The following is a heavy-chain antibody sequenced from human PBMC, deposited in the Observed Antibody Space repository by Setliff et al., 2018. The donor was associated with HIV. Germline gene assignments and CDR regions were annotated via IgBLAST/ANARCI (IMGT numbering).Heavy chain of an antibody. CDR1: GYTFTGYF. Sequence: ASVKVSCKASGYTFTGYFIHWVRQAPGQGLEWMGGISEYNGDTKYAQKLQGRVTMTKDTSTSTAYMELRSLRSDDTAVYYCARQLSNSFDYWGQGALVTVSS. J-gene: IGHJ4*02. CDR3: ARQLSNSFDY. V-gene: IGHV1-18*04. CDR2: ISEYNGDT. D-gene: IGHD1-1*01.